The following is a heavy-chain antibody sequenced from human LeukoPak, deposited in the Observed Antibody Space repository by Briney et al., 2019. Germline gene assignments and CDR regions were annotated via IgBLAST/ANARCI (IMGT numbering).Heavy chain of an antibody. V-gene: IGHV3-23*01. D-gene: IGHD3-10*01. CDR3: AKDFSPYGSGTPV. CDR2: ISGSGGST. J-gene: IGHJ6*02. CDR1: GFTFSSYV. Sequence: GGSLRLSCAASGFTFSSYVMSWVCQAPGKGLEWVSAISGSGGSTYYADSVKGRFTISRDNSKNTLYLQMNSLRAEDTAVYYCAKDFSPYGSGTPVWGQGTTVTVSS.